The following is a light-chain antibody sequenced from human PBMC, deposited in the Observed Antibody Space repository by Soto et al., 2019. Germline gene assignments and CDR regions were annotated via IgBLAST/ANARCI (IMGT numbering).Light chain of an antibody. Sequence: IVLTQSPGTLSLSPGERATLSCRASQSVGSSYFSWYQQKLGQAPRLLISGASSRATGIPDRFSGSGSGTDFTLTISRLEPEDFAVYYCQQYGSFPLTFGGGTKVEIK. V-gene: IGKV3-20*01. J-gene: IGKJ4*01. CDR1: QSVGSSY. CDR2: GAS. CDR3: QQYGSFPLT.